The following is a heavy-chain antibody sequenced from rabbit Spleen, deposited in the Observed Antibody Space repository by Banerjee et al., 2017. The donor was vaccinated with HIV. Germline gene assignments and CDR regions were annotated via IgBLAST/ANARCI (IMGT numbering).Heavy chain of an antibody. J-gene: IGHJ4*01. Sequence: QEQLVESGGGLVQPGASLTLTCTASGFSFSSSYDMCWVRQAPGKGLEWIACIYTGSGGSTYYANWAKGRFTISRTSSTTVTLQMTNLTAADTATYFCARSYYVGRVGYAPFNLWDPGTLVTVS. CDR2: IYTGSGGST. V-gene: IGHV1S45*01. CDR1: GFSFSSSYD. CDR3: ARSYYVGRVGYAPFNL. D-gene: IGHD8-1*01.